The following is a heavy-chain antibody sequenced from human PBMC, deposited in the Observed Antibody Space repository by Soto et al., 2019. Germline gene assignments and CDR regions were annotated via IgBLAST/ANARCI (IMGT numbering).Heavy chain of an antibody. CDR2: IMPVFPTP. V-gene: IGHV1-69*12. D-gene: IGHD3-3*02. Sequence: QVQLVQSGAEVKKPGSSVRVSCRTSGGTFRTSAISWVRQAPGQGLEWMGGIMPVFPTPDYAQKFQGRVTITADESTSTAYMELSSLRSEDTALYYCARDKDRQQLGGNYYYIMDVWGQGTTVTVSS. J-gene: IGHJ6*02. CDR3: ARDKDRQQLGGNYYYIMDV. CDR1: GGTFRTSA.